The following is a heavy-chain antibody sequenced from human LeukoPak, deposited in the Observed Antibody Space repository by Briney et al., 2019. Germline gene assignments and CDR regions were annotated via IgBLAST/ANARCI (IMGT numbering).Heavy chain of an antibody. CDR1: GYTLTELS. Sequence: ASVKVPCKVSGYTLTELSMHWVRQAPGKGLEWMGGFDPEDGETIYAQKFQGRVTMTEDTSTDTAYMELSSLRSEDTAVYYCAISRPSSGWYFIIYWGQGTLVTVSS. V-gene: IGHV1-24*01. J-gene: IGHJ4*02. CDR2: FDPEDGET. CDR3: AISRPSSGWYFIIY. D-gene: IGHD6-19*01.